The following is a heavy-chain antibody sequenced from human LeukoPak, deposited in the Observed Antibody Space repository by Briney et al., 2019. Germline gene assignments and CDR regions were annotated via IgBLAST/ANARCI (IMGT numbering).Heavy chain of an antibody. V-gene: IGHV1-58*02. D-gene: IGHD2-15*01. CDR1: GFTFTSSA. CDR3: AADVVVDAFDI. J-gene: IGHJ3*02. Sequence: GASVKVSCKASGFTFTSSAMQWVRQARGQRLEWIGWISGGSGSTNYAEKVQERFTITRDMSTSTAYMELSSLRSEDADVYYCAADVVVDAFDIWGQGTMVTVSS. CDR2: ISGGSGST.